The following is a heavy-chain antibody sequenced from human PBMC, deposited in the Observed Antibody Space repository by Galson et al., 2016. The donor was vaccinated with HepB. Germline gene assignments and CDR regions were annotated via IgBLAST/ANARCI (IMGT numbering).Heavy chain of an antibody. J-gene: IGHJ5*02. CDR2: INHSGST. CDR1: GGSFSGYY. V-gene: IGHV4-34*01. CDR3: AREIYYYGSGRRRGWFDP. Sequence: SETLSLTCDVDGGSFSGYYWSWIRQPPGKGLEWIGEINHSGSTNYNPPLKSRVTISVDTSKNQFSLKLSSVTAADMAIYYCAREIYYYGSGRRRGWFDPWGQGTLVTVSS. D-gene: IGHD3-10*01.